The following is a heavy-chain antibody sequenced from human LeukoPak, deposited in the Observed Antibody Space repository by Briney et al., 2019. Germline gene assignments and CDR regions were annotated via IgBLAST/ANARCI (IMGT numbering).Heavy chain of an antibody. D-gene: IGHD2-2*02. CDR3: ARGDCSSTSCYSY. Sequence: AASVKVSCKASGYTFTGYYMHWVRQAPGQGLEWMGWINPNSGGTNYAQKFQGRVTMTRDTSISTAYMELSRLRSDDTAVYYCARGDCSSTSCYSYWGQGTLVTVSS. CDR1: GYTFTGYY. CDR2: INPNSGGT. J-gene: IGHJ4*02. V-gene: IGHV1-2*02.